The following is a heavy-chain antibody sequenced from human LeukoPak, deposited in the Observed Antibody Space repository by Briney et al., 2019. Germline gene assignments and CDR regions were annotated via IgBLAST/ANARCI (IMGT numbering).Heavy chain of an antibody. Sequence: GGSLRLSCAASGFSFSSYEMNWVRQAPGKGLEWVSYIGSSGSTVYYADSVKGRFTISRDNAKNSLYLQMNSLRAEDTAVYYCARDLRGGKGSDYWGQGTLVTVSS. D-gene: IGHD3-16*01. CDR1: GFSFSSYE. J-gene: IGHJ4*02. V-gene: IGHV3-48*03. CDR3: ARDLRGGKGSDY. CDR2: IGSSGSTV.